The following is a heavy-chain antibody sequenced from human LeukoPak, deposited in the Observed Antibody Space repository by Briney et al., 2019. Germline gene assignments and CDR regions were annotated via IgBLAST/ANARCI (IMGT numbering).Heavy chain of an antibody. J-gene: IGHJ5*02. Sequence: PGGSLRLSCATSGTNFSNYWMSWVRQAPGKGLEWVANIRQDGNEKYYVDSLKGRFTISRDNAKNSLYLQMNSLRAEDTAFYYCARDIGRYVDKYNWFDPWGQGTLVTVSS. CDR1: GTNFSNYW. D-gene: IGHD1-1*01. V-gene: IGHV3-7*03. CDR2: IRQDGNEK. CDR3: ARDIGRYVDKYNWFDP.